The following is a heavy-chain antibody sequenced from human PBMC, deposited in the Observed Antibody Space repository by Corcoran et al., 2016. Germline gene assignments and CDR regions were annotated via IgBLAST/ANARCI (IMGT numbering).Heavy chain of an antibody. V-gene: IGHV1-18*01. Sequence: QVQLVLSGAVVKKPGASVKVSCKASGYTVTSYGISWVRPAPGQGLEWMGWISAYNGNTNYAQKLQGRVTMTTDTSTSTAYMELRSLSADDTAVCYCARSNSGYDLGYWGQGTLVTVSS. J-gene: IGHJ4*02. D-gene: IGHD5-12*01. CDR3: ARSNSGYDLGY. CDR1: GYTVTSYG. CDR2: ISAYNGNT.